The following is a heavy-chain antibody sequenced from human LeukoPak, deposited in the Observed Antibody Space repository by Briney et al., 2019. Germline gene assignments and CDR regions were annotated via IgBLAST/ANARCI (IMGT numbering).Heavy chain of an antibody. J-gene: IGHJ4*02. CDR2: VNHSGST. V-gene: IGHV4-34*01. CDR1: GFTFSSYE. Sequence: GSLRLSCAASGFTFSSYEMNWVRQPPGKGLEWIGEVNHSGSTSYNPSLKSRVTVSVDTSKNQISLKLSSVTAADTAMYYCARGCPNALDYYYLDYWGQGNLVTVSS. D-gene: IGHD4/OR15-4a*01. CDR3: ARGCPNALDYYYLDY.